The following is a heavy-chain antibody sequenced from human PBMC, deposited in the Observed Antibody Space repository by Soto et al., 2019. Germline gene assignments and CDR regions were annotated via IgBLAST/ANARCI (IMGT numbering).Heavy chain of an antibody. Sequence: GESLKISCKGSGYSFTSYWISWVRQMPGKGLEWMGRIDPSDSYTNYSPSFQGHVTISADKSISTAYLQWSSLKASDTAMYYCARESIGAMVTNYYGMDVWGQGTTVTVSS. CDR2: IDPSDSYT. D-gene: IGHD5-18*01. CDR1: GYSFTSYW. CDR3: ARESIGAMVTNYYGMDV. J-gene: IGHJ6*02. V-gene: IGHV5-10-1*01.